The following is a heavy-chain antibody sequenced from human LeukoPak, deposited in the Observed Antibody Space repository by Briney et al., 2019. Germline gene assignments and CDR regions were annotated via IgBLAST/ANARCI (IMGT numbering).Heavy chain of an antibody. D-gene: IGHD3-22*01. V-gene: IGHV3-53*01. Sequence: GGSLRLSCAASGFTVSSNYMSWVRQAPGKGLEWVSVIYSGGSTYYADSVKGRFTISRDNSKNTLYLQMHSLRAEDTAVYYCAKISSRYESSGYPEYWGQGTLVTVSS. CDR2: IYSGGST. J-gene: IGHJ4*02. CDR1: GFTVSSNY. CDR3: AKISSRYESSGYPEY.